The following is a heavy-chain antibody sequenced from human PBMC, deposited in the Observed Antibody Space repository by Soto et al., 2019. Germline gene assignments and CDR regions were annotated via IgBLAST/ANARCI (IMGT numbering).Heavy chain of an antibody. D-gene: IGHD2-2*02. CDR3: ARVGGFCLGISCYTRGFDP. CDR2: INAGTGHT. CDR1: GYTFTSYG. J-gene: IGHJ5*02. Sequence: QVHLVQSEAEEKKPGASVRLSCKASGYTFTSYGIHWVRQAPGQRLEWMGWINAGTGHTEFSEKFQGRVTIIRDTSARIVHMELSSLRSQATAVYFCARVGGFCLGISCYTRGFDPWRLGTLVTVS. V-gene: IGHV1-3*05.